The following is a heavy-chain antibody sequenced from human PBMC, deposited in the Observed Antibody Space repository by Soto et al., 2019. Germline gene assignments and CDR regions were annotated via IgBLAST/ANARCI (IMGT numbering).Heavy chain of an antibody. J-gene: IGHJ6*02. CDR2: IDPSDSYT. D-gene: IGHD2-15*01. CDR3: ARPGYCRGGSYSYYYYGMDG. CDR1: GHSFASYC. Sequence: ESLKISSEGCGHSFASYCSRWVRQMPGKGLELMGRIDPSDSYTNYSPSFQGHVTISADKSISTAYLQWSSLKASDTAMYYCARPGYCRGGSYSYYYYGMDGWGQGTTVTVSS. V-gene: IGHV5-10-1*01.